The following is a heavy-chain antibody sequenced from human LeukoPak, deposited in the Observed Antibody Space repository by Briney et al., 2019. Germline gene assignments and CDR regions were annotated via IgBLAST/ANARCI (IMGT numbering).Heavy chain of an antibody. CDR3: GVIVVVRADDAFDI. D-gene: IGHD3-22*01. CDR2: ISSSGSTI. V-gene: IGHV3-48*03. Sequence: GGSLRLSCAASGFTFSSYEMNWVRQAPGKGLEWVSYISSSGSTIYYADSVKGRFTISRDNAKNSLYLQMNSLRAEDTAVYYCGVIVVVRADDAFDIWGQGTMVTVSS. CDR1: GFTFSSYE. J-gene: IGHJ3*02.